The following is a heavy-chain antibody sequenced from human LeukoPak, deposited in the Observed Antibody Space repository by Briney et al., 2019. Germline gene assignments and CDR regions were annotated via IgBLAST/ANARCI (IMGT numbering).Heavy chain of an antibody. D-gene: IGHD2-2*01. V-gene: IGHV1-69*01. J-gene: IGHJ3*02. CDR2: IIPIFGTA. CDR1: GGTFSSYA. Sequence: SVKVSCKASGGTFSSYAISWVRQAPGHGLEWMGGIIPIFGTANYAQKFQGRVTITADESTSTAYMELSSLRSEDTAVYYCARVAVVPAATVWAFDIWGQGTMVTVSS. CDR3: ARVAVVPAATVWAFDI.